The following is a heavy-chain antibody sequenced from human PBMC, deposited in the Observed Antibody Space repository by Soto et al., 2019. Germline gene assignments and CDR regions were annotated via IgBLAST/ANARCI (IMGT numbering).Heavy chain of an antibody. V-gene: IGHV1-18*01. Sequence: QVQLVQSGAEVKKPGASVKVSCKASGYTFTRSGISWVRQAPGQGLEWMGWINGYNGNTNYTQKFQGRITMTTDTPTSTAYMELRSLRSDDTAVYYCARMGDVPYYYDGRDVWGQGTTVIVSS. CDR1: GYTFTRSG. J-gene: IGHJ6*02. CDR3: ARMGDVPYYYDGRDV. CDR2: INGYNGNT. D-gene: IGHD3-16*01.